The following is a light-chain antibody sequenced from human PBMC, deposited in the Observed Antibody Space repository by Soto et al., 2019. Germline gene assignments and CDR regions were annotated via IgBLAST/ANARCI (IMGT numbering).Light chain of an antibody. CDR3: QHRRNWPHT. CDR2: DTS. Sequence: EIVLTQSPATLSLSPGESATLSCRASQSVGGNLAWYQQKPGQAPRLLIYDTSNWATDIPARFSGSGSGTDFTLTISSLDPEDFAVYFCQHRRNWPHTFGQGTKVEIK. V-gene: IGKV3-11*01. J-gene: IGKJ2*01. CDR1: QSVGGN.